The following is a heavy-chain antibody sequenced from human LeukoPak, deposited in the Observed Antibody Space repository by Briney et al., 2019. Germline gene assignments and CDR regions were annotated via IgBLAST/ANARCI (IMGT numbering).Heavy chain of an antibody. J-gene: IGHJ6*03. CDR1: GFTFSSYG. Sequence: GGSLRLSCAASGFTFSSYGMHWVRQAPGKGLEWVAFIRYDGSNKYYADSVKGRFTISRDNSKNTLYLQMNSLRAEDTAVYYCAKEYGYGEWLTNTRTYYYYMDVWGKGTTVTVSS. CDR2: IRYDGSNK. D-gene: IGHD3-3*01. V-gene: IGHV3-30*02. CDR3: AKEYGYGEWLTNTRTYYYYMDV.